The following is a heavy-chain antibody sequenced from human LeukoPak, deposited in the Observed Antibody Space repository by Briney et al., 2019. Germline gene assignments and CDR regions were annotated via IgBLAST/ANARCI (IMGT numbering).Heavy chain of an antibody. D-gene: IGHD2-2*01. CDR3: TRDPEVPMDV. Sequence: PGGSLRLSCAASGFTFSNYYMSWVRQAPGKGLEWVANINQDGSEKNYVDSVKGRFTISRDNAKNSLYLQMNSLRAEDTAVYYCTRDPEVPMDVWGQGTTVTVSS. J-gene: IGHJ6*02. V-gene: IGHV3-7*01. CDR1: GFTFSNYY. CDR2: INQDGSEK.